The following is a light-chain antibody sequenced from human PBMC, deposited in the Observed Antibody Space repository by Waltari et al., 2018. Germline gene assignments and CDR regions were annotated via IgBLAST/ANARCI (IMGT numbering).Light chain of an antibody. CDR2: SYT. V-gene: IGLV1-44*01. Sequence: QSVLTQPPSASGTPGHRVTISCSGTTPNIGSDTVNCFRHLPGTAPKLLMYSYTQRPPGVPDRFSGSKSGTSASLALSGLQSEDEGDYYCALWDDSLNGVVFGGGTKLTVL. CDR3: ALWDDSLNGVV. J-gene: IGLJ2*01. CDR1: TPNIGSDT.